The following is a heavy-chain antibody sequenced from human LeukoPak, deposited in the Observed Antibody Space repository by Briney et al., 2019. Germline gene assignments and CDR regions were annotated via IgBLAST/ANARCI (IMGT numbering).Heavy chain of an antibody. CDR3: ARGYDSSAYYPFNY. V-gene: IGHV4-59*11. Sequence: PSETLSLTCVVSGGSLSTHHWSWIRQSPGRGLEWIGYISDSGSTNYDPSLKSRVTISVDTSKNQFSLMLSSVTAADTAVYYCARGYDSSAYYPFNYWGQGTLVTVSS. J-gene: IGHJ4*02. CDR2: ISDSGST. D-gene: IGHD3-22*01. CDR1: GGSLSTHH.